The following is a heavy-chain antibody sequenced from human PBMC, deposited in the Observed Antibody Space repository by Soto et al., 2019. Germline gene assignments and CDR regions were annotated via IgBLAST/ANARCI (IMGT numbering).Heavy chain of an antibody. D-gene: IGHD5-18*01. CDR1: GGSFSGYY. J-gene: IGHJ4*02. V-gene: IGHV4-34*01. CDR3: ARGTRIQLWLVGFYY. Sequence: QVQLQQWGAGLLKPSETLSLTCAVYGGSFSGYYWSWIRQPPGKGLEWIGEINHSGSTNYNPSLKSRVTISVDTSKNQFSLKLSSVTAADTAVYYCARGTRIQLWLVGFYYWGQGTLVTVSS. CDR2: INHSGST.